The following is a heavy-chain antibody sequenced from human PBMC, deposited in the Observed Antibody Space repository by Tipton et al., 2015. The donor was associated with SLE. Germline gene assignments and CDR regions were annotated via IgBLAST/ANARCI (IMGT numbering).Heavy chain of an antibody. CDR3: AREAKYGSGRSASLAHRGIDY. V-gene: IGHV3-21*01. CDR1: GFTFSSYS. Sequence: SLRLSCAASGFTFSSYSMTWVRQAPGKGLEWVSSITSSGNYIYYADSVKGRFTVSRDNAQNSRYLQMNSLRVEGTAVFYCAREAKYGSGRSASLAHRGIDYWGQGTLVTVSS. CDR2: ITSSGNYI. J-gene: IGHJ4*02. D-gene: IGHD3-10*01.